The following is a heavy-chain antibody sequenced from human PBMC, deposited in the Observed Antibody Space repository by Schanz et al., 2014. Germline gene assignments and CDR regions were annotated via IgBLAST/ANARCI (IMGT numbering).Heavy chain of an antibody. J-gene: IGHJ4*02. CDR2: ISSSSSYI. CDR1: GFTFSSYG. Sequence: VQLVESGGGVVQFGRSLRLSCVASGFTFSSYGMHWVRQGTGKGLEWVSSISSSSSYIYYADSVKGRFTISRDNAKNSLYLHMNTLRSEDTAVYYCAKDSTHIDIVLVPTAIDYWGQGTLVTVSS. CDR3: AKDSTHIDIVLVPTAIDY. D-gene: IGHD2-2*01. V-gene: IGHV3-21*01.